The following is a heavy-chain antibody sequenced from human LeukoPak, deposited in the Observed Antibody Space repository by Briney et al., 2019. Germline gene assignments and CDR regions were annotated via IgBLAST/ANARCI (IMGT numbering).Heavy chain of an antibody. CDR2: IYYSGST. J-gene: IGHJ4*02. CDR3: ARQVTYYDILTGYLQKGVSYYFDY. V-gene: IGHV4-59*08. CDR1: GGPISSYY. D-gene: IGHD3-9*01. Sequence: PSETLSLTCTVSGGPISSYYWSWIRQPPGKGLEWIGYIYYSGSTNYNPSLKSRVTISVDTSKNQFSLKLSSVTAADTAVYYCARQVTYYDILTGYLQKGVSYYFDYWGQGTLVTVSS.